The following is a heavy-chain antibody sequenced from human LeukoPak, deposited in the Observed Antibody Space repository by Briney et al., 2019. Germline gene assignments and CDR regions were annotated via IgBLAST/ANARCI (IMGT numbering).Heavy chain of an antibody. Sequence: GASVKVSCKASGYTFTSYGISWVRQAPGQGLEWMGWISAYNGNTNYAQKLQGRVTMTTDTSTSTAYMELRSLRSDDTAVYYCARDRDTYYDFWSGYSYYYHYGMDVWGQGTTVTVSS. CDR1: GYTFTSYG. V-gene: IGHV1-18*01. CDR2: ISAYNGNT. J-gene: IGHJ6*02. CDR3: ARDRDTYYDFWSGYSYYYHYGMDV. D-gene: IGHD3-3*01.